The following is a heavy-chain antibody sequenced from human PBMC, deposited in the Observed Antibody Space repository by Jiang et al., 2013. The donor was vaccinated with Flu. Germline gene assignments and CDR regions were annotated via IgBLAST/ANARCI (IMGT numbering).Heavy chain of an antibody. D-gene: IGHD1-1*01. J-gene: IGHJ6*02. CDR3: ARHILGDGSRVYFHGMDV. V-gene: IGHV3-53*01. CDR1: GFTVSNSY. Sequence: VQLVESGGGLIQPGGSLRLSCAVSGFTVSNSYMSWVRQAPGKGLEWVATIYSGGTTYYADSVKGRFTTSRDTSENSLFLQMNSLRAEDTAVFYXARHILGDGSRVYFHGMDVWGQGTTVTVSS. CDR2: IYSGGTT.